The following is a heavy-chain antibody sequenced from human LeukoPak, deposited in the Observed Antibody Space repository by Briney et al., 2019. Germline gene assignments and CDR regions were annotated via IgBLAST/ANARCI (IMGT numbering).Heavy chain of an antibody. J-gene: IGHJ4*02. V-gene: IGHV3-30*02. Sequence: PGGSLRLSCAASGFTFSSYGMHWGRQAPGKGLEWVAFIRYDGSNKYYSDSVKGRFTISRDNSKNTLYLQMNSLRAEDTAVYYCAKDLRGSSSWYYFDYWGQGTLVTVSX. CDR1: GFTFSSYG. CDR3: AKDLRGSSSWYYFDY. D-gene: IGHD6-13*01. CDR2: IRYDGSNK.